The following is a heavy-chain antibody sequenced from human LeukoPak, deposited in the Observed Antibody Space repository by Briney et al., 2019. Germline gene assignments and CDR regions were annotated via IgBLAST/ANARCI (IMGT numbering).Heavy chain of an antibody. V-gene: IGHV3-21*01. J-gene: IGHJ4*02. CDR3: AREVGDTALDY. CDR2: ISSSSSYI. CDR1: GFTFSSYS. Sequence: KTGGSLRLSCAASGFTFSSYSMNWVRQAPGKGLEWVSSISSSSSYIYYADSVKGRFTISRDNAKNSLYLQMNSLRAEDTAVYYCAREVGDTALDYWAREPWSPSPQ. D-gene: IGHD5-18*01.